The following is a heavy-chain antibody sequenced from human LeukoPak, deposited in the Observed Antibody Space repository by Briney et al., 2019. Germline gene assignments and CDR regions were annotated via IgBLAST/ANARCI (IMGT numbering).Heavy chain of an antibody. D-gene: IGHD3-22*01. Sequence: MASETLSLTCTVSGGSVSSGSYYWSWIRQPPGKGLEWIGYIYYSGSTNYNPSLKSRVTISVDTSKNQFSLKLSSVTAADTAVYYCASPRSYYDSSGYYISWGQGTLVTVSS. CDR3: ASPRSYYDSSGYYIS. CDR2: IYYSGST. J-gene: IGHJ5*02. V-gene: IGHV4-61*01. CDR1: GGSVSSGSYY.